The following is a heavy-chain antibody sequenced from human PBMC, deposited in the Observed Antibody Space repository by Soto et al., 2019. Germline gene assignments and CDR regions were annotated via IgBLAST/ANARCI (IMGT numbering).Heavy chain of an antibody. J-gene: IGHJ6*02. Sequence: PGGSLRLSCTASGFTFGDYAMSWVRQAPGKGLEWVGFIRSKAYGGTTEYAASVKGRFTISRDDSKSIAYLQMNSLKTEDTAVYYCTRTAIFGVAVYYYYGMDVWGQGTTVTVSS. V-gene: IGHV3-49*04. D-gene: IGHD3-3*01. CDR3: TRTAIFGVAVYYYYGMDV. CDR1: GFTFGDYA. CDR2: IRSKAYGGTT.